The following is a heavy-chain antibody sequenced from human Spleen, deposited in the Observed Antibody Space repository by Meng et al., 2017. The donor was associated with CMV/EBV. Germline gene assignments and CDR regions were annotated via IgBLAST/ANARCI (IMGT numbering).Heavy chain of an antibody. CDR2: IIPIFGTA. CDR1: GGTFSSYA. V-gene: IGHV1-69*01. D-gene: IGHD3-3*01. J-gene: IGHJ5*02. CDR3: ARDRDFWSGYNWFDP. Sequence: QGGVVQSGGEVKKPGSSVKASCKASGGTFSSYAISWVRQAPGQGLEWMGGIIPIFGTANYAQKFQGRVTITADESTSTAYMELSSLRSEDTAVYYCARDRDFWSGYNWFDPWGQGTLVTVSS.